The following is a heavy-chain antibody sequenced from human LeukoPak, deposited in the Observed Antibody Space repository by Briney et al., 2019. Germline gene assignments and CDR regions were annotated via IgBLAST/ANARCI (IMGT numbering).Heavy chain of an antibody. CDR3: AFYHRGDLGFDP. V-gene: IGHV5-51*01. CDR1: GYSSTTYW. J-gene: IGHJ5*02. CDR2: IYLDDSDT. D-gene: IGHD2-21*01. Sequence: GESLKISCKASGYSSTTYWIGWVRQMPGKGLEWMGIIYLDDSDTRYSPSFQGQVTISVDKSINTAYLQWSSLKASDIAIYCCAFYHRGDLGFDPWGQGTLVIVSS.